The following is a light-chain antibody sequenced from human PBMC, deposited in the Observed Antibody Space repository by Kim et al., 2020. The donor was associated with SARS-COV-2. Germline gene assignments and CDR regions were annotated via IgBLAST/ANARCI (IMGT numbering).Light chain of an antibody. CDR3: QQYDNLPTWT. Sequence: DIQMTQSPSSLSASVGDRATITCQASQDISNYLNWYQQKPGKAPKLLIYDASNLETGVPSRFSGSGSGTDFTFTISSLQPEDIATYYCQQYDNLPTWTFGQGTKVDIK. CDR1: QDISNY. V-gene: IGKV1-33*01. CDR2: DAS. J-gene: IGKJ1*01.